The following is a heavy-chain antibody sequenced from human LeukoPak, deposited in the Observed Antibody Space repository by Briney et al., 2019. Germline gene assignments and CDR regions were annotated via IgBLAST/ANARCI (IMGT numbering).Heavy chain of an antibody. Sequence: SETLSLTCAVSGGSISSGGYSWSWIRQPPGKGLEWIGYIYHSGSTYYNPSLKSRVTISVDRSKNQFSLKLSSVTAADTAVYYCARALGQTTVTTGNWFDPWGQGTPVTVSS. CDR3: ARALGQTTVTTGNWFDP. V-gene: IGHV4-30-2*01. D-gene: IGHD4-17*01. J-gene: IGHJ5*02. CDR1: GGSISSGGYS. CDR2: IYHSGST.